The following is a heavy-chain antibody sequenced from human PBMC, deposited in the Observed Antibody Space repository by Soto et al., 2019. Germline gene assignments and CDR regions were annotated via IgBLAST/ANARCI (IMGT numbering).Heavy chain of an antibody. CDR3: ARLGYCISTSCYDWFDP. CDR2: IFHSGST. V-gene: IGHV4-59*11. Sequence: QVQLQESGPGLVKPSETLSLTCTVSGGSITSHYWSWIRQPPGKGLEWIGYIFHSGSTNYNPSLKRRHTITVATSKTQFDLKLSAVTAAETAVYYCARLGYCISTSCYDWFDPWGQGALVTVSS. D-gene: IGHD2-2*01. J-gene: IGHJ5*02. CDR1: GGSITSHY.